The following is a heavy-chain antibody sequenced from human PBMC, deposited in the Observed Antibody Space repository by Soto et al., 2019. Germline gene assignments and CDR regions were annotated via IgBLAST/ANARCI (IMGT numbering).Heavy chain of an antibody. D-gene: IGHD6-6*01. Sequence: QVQLVQSGAEVKKPGSSVKVSCKASGGTFSSYAISWVRQAPGQGLEWMGGIIPIFGTANYAQKFQGRVTITADESTSTAYMELSRLRSEDTAVYYCARDRIAARPGLFDYWGQGTLVTVSS. V-gene: IGHV1-69*01. CDR3: ARDRIAARPGLFDY. CDR1: GGTFSSYA. J-gene: IGHJ4*02. CDR2: IIPIFGTA.